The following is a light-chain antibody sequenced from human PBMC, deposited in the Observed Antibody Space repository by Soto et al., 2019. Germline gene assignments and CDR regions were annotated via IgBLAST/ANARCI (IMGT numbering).Light chain of an antibody. Sequence: AIQLTQSPSSLSASVGDRVTITCRSSQGISSALVWYQQKPGKAPKVLIYDASSLESGVPLRFSGTGSGTDFTLTISSLQPEDFATYYCQQFNSYHITFGQGTRLEIK. CDR3: QQFNSYHIT. CDR1: QGISSA. J-gene: IGKJ5*01. CDR2: DAS. V-gene: IGKV1-13*02.